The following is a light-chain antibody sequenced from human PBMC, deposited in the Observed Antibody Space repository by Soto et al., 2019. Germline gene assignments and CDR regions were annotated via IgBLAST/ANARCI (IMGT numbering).Light chain of an antibody. V-gene: IGKV3-11*01. J-gene: IGKJ5*01. CDR2: DAS. CDR3: QQRSNWPPT. Sequence: EIVVTQSTGTLSLSPGERATLSCGASQSVGSDLACYQQKPGQAPRLLIYDASNRATGIPARFSGSGSGTDFTLTISSLEPEDFAVYYCQQRSNWPPTFGQGTRLEI. CDR1: QSVGSD.